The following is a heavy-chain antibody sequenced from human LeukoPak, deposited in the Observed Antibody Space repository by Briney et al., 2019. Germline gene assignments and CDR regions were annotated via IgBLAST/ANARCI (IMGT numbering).Heavy chain of an antibody. D-gene: IGHD1-26*01. CDR3: GRGYSGRSLTEDY. Sequence: GASVKVSCKASGGTFSSYAISWVRQAPGQGLEWMGGIIPIFGTANYAQKFQGRVTITADESTSTAYMELSSLRSEDTAVYYCGRGYSGRSLTEDYWGQGTLVTVSS. J-gene: IGHJ4*02. CDR1: GGTFSSYA. V-gene: IGHV1-69*13. CDR2: IIPIFGTA.